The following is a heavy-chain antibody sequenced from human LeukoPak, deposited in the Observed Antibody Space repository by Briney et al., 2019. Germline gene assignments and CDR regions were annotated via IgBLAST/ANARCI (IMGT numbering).Heavy chain of an antibody. CDR1: GFTFSDYY. CDR3: ARDKFSTYCSSASCYPITDWFDP. D-gene: IGHD2-2*01. V-gene: IGHV3-11*01. Sequence: NSGGSLRLSCAASGFTFSDYYMSWIRQAPGKGLEWVSYISSSGSTIYYADSVKGRFTISRDNAKNSLYLQMNSLRAEDTAVYYCARDKFSTYCSSASCYPITDWFDPWGQGTLVTVSS. CDR2: ISSSGSTI. J-gene: IGHJ5*02.